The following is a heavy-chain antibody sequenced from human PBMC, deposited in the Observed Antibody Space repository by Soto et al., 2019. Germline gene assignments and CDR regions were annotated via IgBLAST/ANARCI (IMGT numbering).Heavy chain of an antibody. Sequence: ASVKVSCKASGYTFTDKYIHWVRQAPGQGLEWMGWINPDSGDRKYAQKFQGCVTMTGDTSIRTAYMELSSLTSDDTALYYCARDSGRGWSLDYWGQGTPVTVSS. D-gene: IGHD6-19*01. CDR1: GYTFTDKY. V-gene: IGHV1-2*04. J-gene: IGHJ4*02. CDR3: ARDSGRGWSLDY. CDR2: INPDSGDR.